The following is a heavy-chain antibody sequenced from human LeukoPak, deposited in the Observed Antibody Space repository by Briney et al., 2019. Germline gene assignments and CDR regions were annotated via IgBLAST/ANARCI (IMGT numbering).Heavy chain of an antibody. Sequence: SETLSLTCTVSGGSISGNFWSWIWQPPGKGLEWIGYIYYGGSPNYNPSLKSRVTISVDTSKNQFSLKLSSVTAADTAVYYCARDHHDFWSGYFDYWGQGTLVTVSS. CDR3: ARDHHDFWSGYFDY. CDR2: IYYGGSP. D-gene: IGHD3-3*01. V-gene: IGHV4-59*12. J-gene: IGHJ4*02. CDR1: GGSISGNF.